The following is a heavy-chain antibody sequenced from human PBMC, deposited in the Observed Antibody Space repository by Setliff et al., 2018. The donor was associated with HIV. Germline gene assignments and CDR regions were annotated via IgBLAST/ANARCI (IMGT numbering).Heavy chain of an antibody. Sequence: PGGSLRLSCAASGFTFSSYGMHWVRQAPGKGLEWVAVIWYDGSNKYYADSVKGRFTISRDNSKNTLYLQMNSLRAEDTAVYYCAKDLVKSSSWYYFDYWGQGTLVTSPQ. D-gene: IGHD6-13*01. CDR2: IWYDGSNK. V-gene: IGHV3-33*06. CDR1: GFTFSSYG. CDR3: AKDLVKSSSWYYFDY. J-gene: IGHJ4*02.